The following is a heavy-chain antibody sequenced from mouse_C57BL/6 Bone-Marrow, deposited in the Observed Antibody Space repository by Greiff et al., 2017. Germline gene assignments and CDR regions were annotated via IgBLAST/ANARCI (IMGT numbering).Heavy chain of an antibody. D-gene: IGHD3-2*02. CDR3: ARDSSGTTWFAY. J-gene: IGHJ3*01. CDR2: INPYNGGT. Sequence: EVQLQESGPVLVKPGASVKMSCKASGYTFTDYYMNWVKQSHGKSLEWIGVINPYNGGTSYNQKFKGKATLTVDKSSSTAYMELNSLTSEDSAVYYGARDSSGTTWFAYWGQGTLVTVSA. V-gene: IGHV1-19*01. CDR1: GYTFTDYY.